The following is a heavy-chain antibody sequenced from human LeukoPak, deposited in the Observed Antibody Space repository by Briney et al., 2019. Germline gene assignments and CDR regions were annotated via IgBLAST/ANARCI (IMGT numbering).Heavy chain of an antibody. V-gene: IGHV3-23*01. D-gene: IGHD2-2*01. CDR2: ISGSGGST. Sequence: PGGSLRLSCAASGFTFSSYAMSWVRQAPGKGLEWVSAISGSGGSTYYADSVKGQFTISRDNSKNTLYLQMNSLRAEDTAVYYCAKWRTGLVVPAANLDYWGQGTLVTVSS. CDR3: AKWRTGLVVPAANLDY. CDR1: GFTFSSYA. J-gene: IGHJ4*02.